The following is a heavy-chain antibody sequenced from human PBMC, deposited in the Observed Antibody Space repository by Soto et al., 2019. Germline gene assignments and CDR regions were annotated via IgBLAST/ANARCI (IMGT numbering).Heavy chain of an antibody. Sequence: SETLSLTCAVSGGSISSGGYSWSWIRQPPGKGLEGIGYIYHSGSIYYNPPLKSRVTISVDTSKNQFSLKLSSVTAADTAVYHCARGATYYYYGMDVWGQGTTVTVSS. CDR3: ARGATYYYYGMDV. CDR2: IYHSGSI. CDR1: GGSISSGGYS. D-gene: IGHD1-26*01. J-gene: IGHJ6*02. V-gene: IGHV4-30-2*05.